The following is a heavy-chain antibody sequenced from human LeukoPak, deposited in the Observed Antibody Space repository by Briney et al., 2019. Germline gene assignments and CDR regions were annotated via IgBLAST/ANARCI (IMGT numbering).Heavy chain of an antibody. D-gene: IGHD2-15*01. CDR3: ARGRVYCSGGSCRQYYYMDV. Sequence: SETLSLTCTVSGGSISSYYWSWIRQPAGKGLEWIGEINHSGSTNYNPSLKSRVTISVDTSKNQFSLKLSSVTAADTAVYYCARGRVYCSGGSCRQYYYMDVWGKGTTVTVSS. CDR1: GGSISSYY. V-gene: IGHV4-34*01. CDR2: INHSGST. J-gene: IGHJ6*03.